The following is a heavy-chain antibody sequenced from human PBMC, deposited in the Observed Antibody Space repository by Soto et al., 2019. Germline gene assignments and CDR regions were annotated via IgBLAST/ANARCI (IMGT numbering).Heavy chain of an antibody. J-gene: IGHJ6*02. D-gene: IGHD3-10*01. V-gene: IGHV1-2*04. Sequence: ASVKVSCKASGYTFTGYYMHWVRQAPGQGLEWMGWINPNSGGTNYAQKFQGWVTMTRDTSISTAYMELSRLRSDDTAVYYCARDLRPPHSGSDDPARRNHYGMDVWGQGTTVTVSS. CDR1: GYTFTGYY. CDR2: INPNSGGT. CDR3: ARDLRPPHSGSDDPARRNHYGMDV.